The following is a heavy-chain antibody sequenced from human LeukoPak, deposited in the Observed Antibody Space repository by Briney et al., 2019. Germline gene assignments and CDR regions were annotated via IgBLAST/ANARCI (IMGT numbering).Heavy chain of an antibody. J-gene: IGHJ1*01. D-gene: IGHD3-9*01. Sequence: TSETLSLTCAVYGGSFSGYYWSWIRQPPGKGLEWIGEINHSGSTNYNPSLKSRVTISVDTSKNQFSLKLSSVTAADTAVYYCARGNLRYFDWLLSGYFQHWGQGTLVTVSS. CDR2: INHSGST. CDR3: ARGNLRYFDWLLSGYFQH. CDR1: GGSFSGYY. V-gene: IGHV4-34*01.